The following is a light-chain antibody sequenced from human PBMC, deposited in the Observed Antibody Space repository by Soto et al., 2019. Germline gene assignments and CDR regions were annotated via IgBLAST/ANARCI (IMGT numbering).Light chain of an antibody. CDR1: QDVNTW. Sequence: DIQMTQSPSSLSASVGDRVTITCRASQDVNTWLAWYQQKPGRAPNLLIFAASSLQSGVPSRFSGNGSGTHFTLSISSLQPEDFATYYCQQAHIFPLTFGGGTQVEIK. J-gene: IGKJ4*01. V-gene: IGKV1-12*01. CDR3: QQAHIFPLT. CDR2: AAS.